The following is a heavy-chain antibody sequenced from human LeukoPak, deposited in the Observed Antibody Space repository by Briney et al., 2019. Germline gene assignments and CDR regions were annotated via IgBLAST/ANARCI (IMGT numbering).Heavy chain of an antibody. CDR2: IGSSSSTI. Sequence: PSETLSLTCTVAGDSISSNFWSWIRQPPGKGLEWVSYIGSSSSTIYYADSVKGRFTISRDNDKNSLYLQMNSLRDEDTAVYYCARHDYGGNSGDYWGQGTLVTVSS. D-gene: IGHD4-23*01. CDR3: ARHDYGGNSGDY. CDR1: GDSISSNF. J-gene: IGHJ4*02. V-gene: IGHV3-48*02.